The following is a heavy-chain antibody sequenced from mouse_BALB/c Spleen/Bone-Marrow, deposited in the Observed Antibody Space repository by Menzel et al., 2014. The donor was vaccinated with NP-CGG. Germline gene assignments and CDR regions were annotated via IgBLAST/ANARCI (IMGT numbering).Heavy chain of an antibody. J-gene: IGHJ4*01. D-gene: IGHD1-2*01. CDR2: IYPANVNT. CDR3: ARCSLLRQAMDY. Sequence: EVKLVESGAELVKPGASVKLSCTASGFNIKDTYMHWVKQRPEQGLEWIGRIYPANVNTKYDPKFQGKATITADTSSNTAYLQLSSLTSEDTAAYYCARCSLLRQAMDYWGQGTSVTSPQ. V-gene: IGHV14-3*02. CDR1: GFNIKDTY.